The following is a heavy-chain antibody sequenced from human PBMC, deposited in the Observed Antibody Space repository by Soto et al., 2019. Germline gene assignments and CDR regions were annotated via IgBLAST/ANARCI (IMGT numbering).Heavy chain of an antibody. Sequence: GGSLRLSCAASGFTFSSYAMHWVRQAPGKGLEWVAVISYDGSNKYYADSVKGRFTISRDNSKNTLYLQMNSLRAEDTAVYYCARVHNIAVAGNFDYWGQGTLVTVSS. CDR1: GFTFSSYA. CDR3: ARVHNIAVAGNFDY. D-gene: IGHD6-19*01. J-gene: IGHJ4*02. CDR2: ISYDGSNK. V-gene: IGHV3-30-3*01.